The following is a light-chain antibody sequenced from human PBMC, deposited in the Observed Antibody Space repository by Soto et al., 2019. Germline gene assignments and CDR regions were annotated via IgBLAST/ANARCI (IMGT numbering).Light chain of an antibody. CDR2: GAS. CDR1: QSVSGN. CDR3: QQYINWPPIT. Sequence: EIVMTQSPATLSVSPGERATLSCRASQSVSGNLAWYQQKPGQTPRLLIYGASTRATGIPARFSGSGSGTEFTLTISSLQSEDFAIYYCQQYINWPPITFGQGTRREIK. J-gene: IGKJ5*01. V-gene: IGKV3-15*01.